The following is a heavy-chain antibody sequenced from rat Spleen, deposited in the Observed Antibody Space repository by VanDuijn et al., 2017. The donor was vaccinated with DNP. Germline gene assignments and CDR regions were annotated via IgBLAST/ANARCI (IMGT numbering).Heavy chain of an antibody. CDR2: IQSGGIT. Sequence: QVQLKESGPGLVQPSQTLSLTCTVSGFSLTRYHVHWVRQPPGKGLEWMGRIQSGGITDYNSALKSRLTISRDTSKSQVFLKMNSLQTEDTAIYFCSRSDGYWYFDFWGPGTMVTVSS. J-gene: IGHJ1*01. D-gene: IGHD1-12*02. CDR1: GFSLTRYH. CDR3: SRSDGYWYFDF. V-gene: IGHV2-27*01.